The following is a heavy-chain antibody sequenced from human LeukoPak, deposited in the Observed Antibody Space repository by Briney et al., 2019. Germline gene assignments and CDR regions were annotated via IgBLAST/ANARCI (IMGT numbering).Heavy chain of an antibody. V-gene: IGHV1-18*01. CDR2: ISAYNGNT. D-gene: IGHD3-3*01. Sequence: ASVKVSCKASGYTFTSYGISWARQAPGQGLEWMGWISAYNGNTNYAQKLQGRVTMTTDTSTSTAYMELRSLRSDDTAVYYCARVHGDFWSGYYAYYYYGMDVWGQGTTVTVSS. CDR3: ARVHGDFWSGYYAYYYYGMDV. CDR1: GYTFTSYG. J-gene: IGHJ6*02.